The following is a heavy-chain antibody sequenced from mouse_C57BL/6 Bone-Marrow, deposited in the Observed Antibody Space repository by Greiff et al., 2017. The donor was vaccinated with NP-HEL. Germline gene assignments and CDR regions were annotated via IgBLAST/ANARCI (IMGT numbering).Heavy chain of an antibody. Sequence: VQLQQSGAELVMPGASVKLSCKASGYTFTSYWMHWVKQRPGQGLEWIGEIDPSDSYTNYNQKFKGKSTLTVDKSSSTAYMQLSSLTSEDSAVYYCAREDDGGFAYWGQGTLVTVSA. J-gene: IGHJ3*01. CDR2: IDPSDSYT. D-gene: IGHD2-3*01. CDR1: GYTFTSYW. V-gene: IGHV1-69*01. CDR3: AREDDGGFAY.